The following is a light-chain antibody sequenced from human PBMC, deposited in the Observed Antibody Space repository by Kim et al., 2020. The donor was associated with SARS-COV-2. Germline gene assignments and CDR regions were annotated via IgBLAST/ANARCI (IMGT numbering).Light chain of an antibody. J-gene: IGLJ2*01. V-gene: IGLV3-19*01. CDR2: GKN. Sequence: SSELTQDPAVSVALGQTVRITCQGDSLRSYYATWYQHKTGQAPILVIYGKNNRPSGIPDRFSGSSSGNTASLTITGTQAGDEADYYCNSRDSNDNVVFGGGTQLTVL. CDR3: NSRDSNDNVV. CDR1: SLRSYY.